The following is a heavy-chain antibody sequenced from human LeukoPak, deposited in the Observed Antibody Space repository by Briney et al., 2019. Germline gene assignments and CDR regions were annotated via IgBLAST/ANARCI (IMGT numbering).Heavy chain of an antibody. CDR1: GFTFNSYW. CDR3: ARDSRYGYSNDY. Sequence: GGSLRLSCAASGFTFNSYWMSWVRQAPGKRLEWVANIEQHGNEKYHVDSVKGRFTISRDNAKNSLYLQMNSLRAEDTAVYYCARDSRYGYSNDYWGQGTLVTVSS. D-gene: IGHD5-18*01. V-gene: IGHV3-7*01. J-gene: IGHJ4*02. CDR2: IEQHGNEK.